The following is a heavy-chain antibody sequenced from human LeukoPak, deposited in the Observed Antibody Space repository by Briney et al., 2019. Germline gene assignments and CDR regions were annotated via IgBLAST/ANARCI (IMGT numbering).Heavy chain of an antibody. CDR2: INHSGGT. Sequence: SETLSLTCTVSGGSIRSSYYYRGWIRQPPGKGLEWIGEINHSGGTNYNPSLKSPVTISVDTSKNQFSLKLSSVTAADTAVYYCARGPPYIVVVTAIGFFDYWGQGTLITVSS. CDR1: GGSIRSSYYY. V-gene: IGHV4-39*07. CDR3: ARGPPYIVVVTAIGFFDY. D-gene: IGHD2-21*02. J-gene: IGHJ4*02.